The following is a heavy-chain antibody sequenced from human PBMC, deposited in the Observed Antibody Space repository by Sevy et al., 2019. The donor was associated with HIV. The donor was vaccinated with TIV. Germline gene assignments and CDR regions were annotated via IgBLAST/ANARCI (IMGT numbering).Heavy chain of an antibody. D-gene: IGHD6-13*01. J-gene: IGHJ5*02. V-gene: IGHV3-30*18. CDR1: GFTFSTYG. CDR2: ISYDGSNK. Sequence: GGSLRLSCAASGFTFSTYGMHWVRQAPGKGLEWVAVISYDGSNKYYADSVKGRFTISRDNSENTVYLQMNSLRAEDTAMYYCAKDLSGYSSTWGVNWFDPWGQGTLVTVSS. CDR3: AKDLSGYSSTWGVNWFDP.